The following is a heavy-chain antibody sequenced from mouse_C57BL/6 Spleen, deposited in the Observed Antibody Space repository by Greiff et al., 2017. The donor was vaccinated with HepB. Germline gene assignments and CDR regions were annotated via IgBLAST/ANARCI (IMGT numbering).Heavy chain of an antibody. CDR2: IYPGDGDT. J-gene: IGHJ1*03. CDR1: GYAFSSSW. CDR3: ARRAITTVEGWYFDV. Sequence: QVQLKESGPELVKPGASVKISCKASGYAFSSSWMNWVKQRPGKGLEWIGRIYPGDGDTNYNGKFKGKATLTADKSSSTAYMQLSSLTSEDSAVYFCARRAITTVEGWYFDVWGTGTTVTVSS. V-gene: IGHV1-82*01. D-gene: IGHD1-1*01.